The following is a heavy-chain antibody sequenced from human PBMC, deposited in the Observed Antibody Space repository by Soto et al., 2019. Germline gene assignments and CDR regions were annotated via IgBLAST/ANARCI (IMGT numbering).Heavy chain of an antibody. Sequence: RSSVKVSCKASGRTFSSYAISWVRQAPGQGTEWMGGIIPIFGTANYAQKFQGRVTITADESTSTAYMELTSLSSEDTAVYYCARDRTTYSRRNVWGRPFDPWGQGTLVTVSS. J-gene: IGHJ5*02. V-gene: IGHV1-69*13. D-gene: IGHD3-16*01. CDR3: ARDRTTYSRRNVWGRPFDP. CDR2: IIPIFGTA. CDR1: GRTFSSYA.